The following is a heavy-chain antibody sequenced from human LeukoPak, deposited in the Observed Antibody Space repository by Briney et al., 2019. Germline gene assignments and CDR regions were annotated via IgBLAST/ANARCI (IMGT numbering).Heavy chain of an antibody. CDR3: ARVAHCSSTTCYQGIFDY. Sequence: SSETLSLTCTVSGGSISNYYWSWIRQPPGKGLEWVGYIYYSGSTNYNPSLKSRVTISVDTSKNQFSLKLSSVTAADTAVYYCARVAHCSSTTCYQGIFDYWGQGTLVTVSS. CDR2: IYYSGST. D-gene: IGHD2-2*01. J-gene: IGHJ4*02. V-gene: IGHV4-59*01. CDR1: GGSISNYY.